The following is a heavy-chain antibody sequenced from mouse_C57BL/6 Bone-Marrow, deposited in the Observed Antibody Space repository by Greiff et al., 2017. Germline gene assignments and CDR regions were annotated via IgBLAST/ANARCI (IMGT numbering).Heavy chain of an antibody. V-gene: IGHV1-19*01. CDR2: INPYNGGT. CDR1: GYTFTDYY. D-gene: IGHD1-1*01. J-gene: IGHJ2*01. Sequence: VHVKQSGPVLVKPGASVKMSCKASGYTFTDYYMNWVKQSHGKSLEWIGVINPYNGGTSYNQKFKGKATLTVDKSSSTAYMELNSLTSEDSAVYYCARGLYYYGSSYNYWGQGTTLTVSS. CDR3: ARGLYYYGSSYNY.